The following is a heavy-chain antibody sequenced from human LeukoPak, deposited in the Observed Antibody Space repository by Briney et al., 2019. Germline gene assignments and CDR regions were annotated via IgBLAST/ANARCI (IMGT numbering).Heavy chain of an antibody. V-gene: IGHV3-23*01. CDR3: AKHSHDGSAPYYEVQLDY. J-gene: IGHJ4*02. CDR1: GFTFTSFA. CDR2: ISRTGVAT. Sequence: GGSLRLSCAASGFTFTSFAMTWVRQAPGKGLEWVSTISRTGVATYYANSVKGRFTISRDNSKNTVYLQMNSLRAEDTAIYYCAKHSHDGSAPYYEVQLDYWGQGALVTVSS. D-gene: IGHD3-3*01.